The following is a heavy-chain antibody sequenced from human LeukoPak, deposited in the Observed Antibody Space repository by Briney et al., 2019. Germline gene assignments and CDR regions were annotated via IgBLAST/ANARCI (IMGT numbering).Heavy chain of an antibody. CDR3: ARVIAAAGTNWFDP. Sequence: SETLSLTCTVSGGSISSYCWSWIRQPPGKGLEWIGYIYTSGSTNYNPSLKSRVTTSVDTSKNQFSLKLSSVTAADTAVYYCARVIAAAGTNWFDPWGQGTLVTVSS. D-gene: IGHD6-13*01. J-gene: IGHJ5*02. CDR1: GGSISSYC. CDR2: IYTSGST. V-gene: IGHV4-4*09.